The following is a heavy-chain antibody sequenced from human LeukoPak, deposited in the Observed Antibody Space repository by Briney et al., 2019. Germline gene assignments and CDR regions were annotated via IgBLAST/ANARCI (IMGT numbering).Heavy chain of an antibody. Sequence: GGSLRLSCAASGFTVSSNYMTWVRQSPGKGLEWVSVIYSGGNTVYADSVKGRFTISRDNSKNTLYLQMNSLRAEDTAVYYCAKWYSSGWYFVAWDYWGQGTLVTVSS. D-gene: IGHD6-19*01. CDR3: AKWYSSGWYFVAWDY. J-gene: IGHJ4*02. V-gene: IGHV3-53*01. CDR1: GFTVSSNY. CDR2: IYSGGNT.